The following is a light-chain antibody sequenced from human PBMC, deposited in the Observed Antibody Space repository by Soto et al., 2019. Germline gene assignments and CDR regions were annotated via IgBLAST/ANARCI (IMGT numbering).Light chain of an antibody. Sequence: QSALTQPASVSGSPGQSISNSCTGTRSDVGGYNYVSWYQQHPGKAPKLMIYEVSNRPSGVSNRFSGSKSGNTASLTISGLQAEDEADYYFSSYTSSSTWVFGGGTKVTVL. CDR3: SSYTSSSTWV. J-gene: IGLJ3*02. V-gene: IGLV2-14*01. CDR1: RSDVGGYNY. CDR2: EVS.